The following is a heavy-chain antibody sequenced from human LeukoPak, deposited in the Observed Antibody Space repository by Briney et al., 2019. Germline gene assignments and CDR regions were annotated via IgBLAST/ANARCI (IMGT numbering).Heavy chain of an antibody. J-gene: IGHJ4*02. CDR2: INPNSGGT. Sequence: ASVKVSCKASGYTFTGYYIHWVRQAPGQGLECMGWINPNSGGTNYAQKFQGRVTMTRDTSISTAYMELSRLRSDDTAVYYCARSVKEGYCSSTSCPEFDYWGQGTLVTVSS. D-gene: IGHD2-2*01. V-gene: IGHV1-2*02. CDR1: GYTFTGYY. CDR3: ARSVKEGYCSSTSCPEFDY.